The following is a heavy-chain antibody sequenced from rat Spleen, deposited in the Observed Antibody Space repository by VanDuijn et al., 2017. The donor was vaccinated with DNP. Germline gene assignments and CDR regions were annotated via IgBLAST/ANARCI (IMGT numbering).Heavy chain of an antibody. J-gene: IGHJ2*01. CDR3: ARAGNNYNWFAY. CDR2: ISTGGST. Sequence: QVQLKESGPGLVQPSQTLSLTCTVSGFSLTSYTVSWVRQPPGKGLEWLAAISTGGSTYYNSVLKSRLSISRDTSKSQIFLKVNSLQTADTAMYFCARAGNNYNWFAYWGQGVMVTVSS. CDR1: GFSLTSYT. V-gene: IGHV2-6*01. D-gene: IGHD1-10*01.